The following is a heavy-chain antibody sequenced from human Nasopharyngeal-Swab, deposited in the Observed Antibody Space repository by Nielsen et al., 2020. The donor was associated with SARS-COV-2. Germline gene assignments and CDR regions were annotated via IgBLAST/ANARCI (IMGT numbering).Heavy chain of an antibody. CDR2: ISWDGLTI. CDR3: AKATNARYDFWSGSFDY. D-gene: IGHD3-3*01. V-gene: IGHV3-9*03. Sequence: SLKISCAASGFTFSSYGMHWVRQAPGKGLEWVSGISWDGLTIGYADSVKGRFTISRDNAKNSLYLQMNSLRVEDMAFYYCAKATNARYDFWSGSFDYWGQGTLVTVSS. CDR1: GFTFSSYG. J-gene: IGHJ4*02.